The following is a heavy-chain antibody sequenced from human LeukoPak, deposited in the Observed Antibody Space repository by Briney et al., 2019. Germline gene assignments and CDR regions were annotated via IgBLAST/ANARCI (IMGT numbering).Heavy chain of an antibody. V-gene: IGHV3-48*03. CDR2: ISSSGSTI. CDR1: GFTFSSYE. Sequence: GGSLRLSCAASGFTFSSYEMNWVRQAPGKGLEWVSYISSSGSTIYYADSVKGRFTVSRDNAKNSLYLQMNSLRAEDTAVYYCARDRNLEKGDYWGQGTLVTVSS. J-gene: IGHJ4*02. D-gene: IGHD1-1*01. CDR3: ARDRNLEKGDY.